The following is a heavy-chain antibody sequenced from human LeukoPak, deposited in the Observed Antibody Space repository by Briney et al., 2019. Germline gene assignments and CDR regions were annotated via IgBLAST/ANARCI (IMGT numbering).Heavy chain of an antibody. Sequence: SETLSLTCTVSGGSISSSSYYWGWIRQPPGKGLEWIGYIYYSGSTNYNPSLKSRVTISVDTSKNQFSLKLSSVTAADTAVYYCARAVVPAALRQGYFDYWGQGTLVIVSS. D-gene: IGHD2-2*01. CDR2: IYYSGST. CDR1: GGSISSSSYY. CDR3: ARAVVPAALRQGYFDY. J-gene: IGHJ4*02. V-gene: IGHV4-39*07.